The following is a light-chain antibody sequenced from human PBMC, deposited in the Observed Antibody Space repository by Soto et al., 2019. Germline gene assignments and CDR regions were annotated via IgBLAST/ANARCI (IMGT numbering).Light chain of an antibody. CDR3: KQYKKWPPLT. V-gene: IGKV3-15*01. CDR2: GAF. CDR1: QSVSYN. J-gene: IGKJ4*01. Sequence: EIVMTQSPATVSVSPGETATLSCRASQSVSYNLAWYKQKPGQGLRLLIYGAFIRSTGIPARFSGSGSGTEVTLTISSLQSEDFAVYYCKQYKKWPPLTFGGGTKVEIK.